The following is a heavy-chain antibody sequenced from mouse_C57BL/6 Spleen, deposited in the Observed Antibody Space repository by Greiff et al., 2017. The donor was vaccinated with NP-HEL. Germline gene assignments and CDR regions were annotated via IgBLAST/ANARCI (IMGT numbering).Heavy chain of an antibody. CDR1: GFSFNTYA. D-gene: IGHD2-4*01. Sequence: EVHLVESGGGLVQPKGSLKLSCAASGFSFNTYAMNWVRQAPGKGLEWVARIRSKSNNYATYYADSVKDRFTISRDDSESMLYLQMNNLKTEDTAMYYCVRHENDYSLAWFAYWGQGTLVTVSA. V-gene: IGHV10-1*01. CDR2: IRSKSNNYAT. CDR3: VRHENDYSLAWFAY. J-gene: IGHJ3*01.